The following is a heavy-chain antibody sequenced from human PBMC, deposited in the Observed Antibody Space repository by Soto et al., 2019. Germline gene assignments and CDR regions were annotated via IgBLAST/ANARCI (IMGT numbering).Heavy chain of an antibody. CDR1: GGSISSSSYY. J-gene: IGHJ4*02. Sequence: QLQLQESGPGLVKPSETLSLTCTVSGGSISSSSYYWGWIRQSPGKGLEWVGSIHYDGSTYYNPSPKSLIIISVDQSKNQFCLKLSSVTAADAAVYYCARHQERTYSSSWDSYDYWGQGTLVTVSS. D-gene: IGHD6-13*01. CDR2: IHYDGST. V-gene: IGHV4-39*01. CDR3: ARHQERTYSSSWDSYDY.